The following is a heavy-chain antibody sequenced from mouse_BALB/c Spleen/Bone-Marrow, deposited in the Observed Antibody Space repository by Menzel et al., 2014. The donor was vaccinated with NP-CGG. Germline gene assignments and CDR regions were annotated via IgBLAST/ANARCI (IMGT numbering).Heavy chain of an antibody. V-gene: IGHV1-54*01. J-gene: IGHJ4*01. CDR1: GYAFTNYL. Sequence: VQLQQSGAELVRPGTSVKVSCKASGYAFTNYLIEWVKQRPGQGLEWIGVINPGSGGTNYSEKFKGKATLTADKSSSTAYMQLSSLTSDDPAVYFCARWDYAMDYWGQGTSVTVSS. CDR3: ARWDYAMDY. CDR2: INPGSGGT.